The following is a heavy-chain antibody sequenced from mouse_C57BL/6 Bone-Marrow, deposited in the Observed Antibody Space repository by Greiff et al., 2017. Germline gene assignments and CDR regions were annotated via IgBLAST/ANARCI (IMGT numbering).Heavy chain of an antibody. V-gene: IGHV2-2*01. CDR1: GFSLTSYG. CDR2: IWSGGST. CDR3: ARRGFAY. Sequence: QVQLQQSGPGLVQPSQSLSITCTVSGFSLTSYGVHWVRQSPGKGLEWLGEIWSGGSTVYNAAFISRLSISKDNSKSKVLFKMNSLRAEDTAIYYCARRGFAYWGQGTLVTVSA. J-gene: IGHJ3*01.